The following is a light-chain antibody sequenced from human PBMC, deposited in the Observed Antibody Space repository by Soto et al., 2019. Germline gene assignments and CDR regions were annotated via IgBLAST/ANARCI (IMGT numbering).Light chain of an antibody. J-gene: IGKJ4*01. CDR1: QSVSSSY. V-gene: IGKV3-15*01. Sequence: EIVLTQSPGTLSLSPGERPTVPCRSSQSVSSSYLAWYQQKPGQAPRLLIYGASTRATGIPARFSGSGSGTEFTLTISSLQSEDFAVYYCQQYDNWPLTFGGGTKVDIK. CDR2: GAS. CDR3: QQYDNWPLT.